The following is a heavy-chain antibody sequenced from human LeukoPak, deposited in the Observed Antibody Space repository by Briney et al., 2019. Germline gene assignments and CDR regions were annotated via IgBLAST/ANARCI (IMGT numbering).Heavy chain of an antibody. V-gene: IGHV4-34*01. CDR3: ARGEPDYYDSSGYYSGSPNWFDP. J-gene: IGHJ5*02. CDR2: INHSGST. D-gene: IGHD3-22*01. Sequence: PSETLSLTCAVYGGSFSGYYWSWIRQSPGKGLEWIGEINHSGSTNYNPSLKSRVTISVDTSKNQFSLKLSSVTAADTAVYYCARGEPDYYDSSGYYSGSPNWFDPWGQGTLVTVSS. CDR1: GGSFSGYY.